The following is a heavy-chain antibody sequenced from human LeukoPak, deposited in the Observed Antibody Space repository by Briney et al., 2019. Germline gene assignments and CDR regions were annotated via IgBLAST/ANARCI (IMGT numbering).Heavy chain of an antibody. Sequence: GGSLRLSCSASGFTFSDYYMRWIRPAPGKGLEWVSYISSSGSTIYYADSVKGRFTISRDNAKNSLYLQMNSLRAEDTAVYYCAREGREQWLVRLNYMDVWGKGTTVTVSS. CDR1: GFTFSDYY. V-gene: IGHV3-11*04. CDR3: AREGREQWLVRLNYMDV. D-gene: IGHD6-19*01. J-gene: IGHJ6*03. CDR2: ISSSGSTI.